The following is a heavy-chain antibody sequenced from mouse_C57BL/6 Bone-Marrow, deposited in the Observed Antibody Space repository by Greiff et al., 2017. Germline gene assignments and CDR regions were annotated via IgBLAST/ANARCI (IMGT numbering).Heavy chain of an antibody. J-gene: IGHJ3*01. D-gene: IGHD1-1*01. CDR1: GYTFTSYW. CDR3: ARGLIYYYGNAC. CDR2: IHPNSGST. Sequence: VQLQQPGAELVKPGASVKLSCKASGYTFTSYWMHWVKQRPGQGLEWIGMIHPNSGSTNYNEKFKSKATLTVDKSSSTAYMQLSSLTSEDSAVYYCARGLIYYYGNACWGQGTLVTVSA. V-gene: IGHV1-64*01.